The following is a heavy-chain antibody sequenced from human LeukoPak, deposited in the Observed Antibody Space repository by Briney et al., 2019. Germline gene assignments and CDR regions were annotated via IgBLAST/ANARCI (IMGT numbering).Heavy chain of an antibody. CDR2: ISASGGDT. J-gene: IGHJ4*02. Sequence: GGSLRLSCSASRFTFSNYAMSWVRQAPGRGLEWVSAISASGGDTYYADSVKGRFTVSRDNFKNTLYLQMKSLRAEDTAVYHCATPFRHCNSGSCPYFDYWGQGTLVTVSS. V-gene: IGHV3-23*01. D-gene: IGHD2-15*01. CDR1: RFTFSNYA. CDR3: ATPFRHCNSGSCPYFDY.